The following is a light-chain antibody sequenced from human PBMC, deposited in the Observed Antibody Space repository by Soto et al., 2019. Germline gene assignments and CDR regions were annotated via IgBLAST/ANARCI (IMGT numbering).Light chain of an antibody. CDR2: DAT. J-gene: IGKJ2*01. Sequence: DIQMTQSPSTLSASVGDRVTITCRASQTISSSLAWYQHKPGKAPKLLIFDATTLRSGVPSRFSGSGFGTEFTLTISGLQPDDFATYYCQQHNDYTPVTFGRGTKLEIK. V-gene: IGKV1-5*01. CDR3: QQHNDYTPVT. CDR1: QTISSS.